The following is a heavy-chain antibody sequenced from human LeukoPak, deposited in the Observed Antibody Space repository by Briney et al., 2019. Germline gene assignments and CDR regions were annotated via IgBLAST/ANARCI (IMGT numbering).Heavy chain of an antibody. CDR2: IWYDGSNE. Sequence: GGSLRLSCAASGFTFTTYAMSWVRQAPGKGLEGVAVIWYDGSNEYYADSVKGRFTISRDNSKNTLDLQMNGLRAEDTAVYYCARDRGSGSSSQDYWGQGTLVTVSS. CDR1: GFTFTTYA. D-gene: IGHD1-26*01. V-gene: IGHV3-33*08. CDR3: ARDRGSGSSSQDY. J-gene: IGHJ4*02.